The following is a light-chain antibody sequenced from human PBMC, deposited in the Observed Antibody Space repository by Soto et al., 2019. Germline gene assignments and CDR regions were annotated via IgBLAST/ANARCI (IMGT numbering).Light chain of an antibody. V-gene: IGLV2-23*01. CDR1: SSDIGNYNT. Sequence: ALTQPASVSGSPGQSITISCSGTSSDIGNYNTVSWYQHHPGKAPKLIIYEDSKRPSGVSDRFSGSKSGNTASLTISGLQAEDETDYYCCSYAGSGTFVFGTGTKATVL. J-gene: IGLJ1*01. CDR3: CSYAGSGTFV. CDR2: EDS.